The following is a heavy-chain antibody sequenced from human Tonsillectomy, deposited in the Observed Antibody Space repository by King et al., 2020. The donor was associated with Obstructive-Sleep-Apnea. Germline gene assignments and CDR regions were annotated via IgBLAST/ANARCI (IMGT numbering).Heavy chain of an antibody. CDR2: IQPGDSYT. D-gene: IGHD4-17*01. CDR1: GYSFTNFW. J-gene: IGHJ4*02. CDR3: AGHEVGYGDYVRPFDY. Sequence: QLVQSGAEVKKPGESLRISCKGSGYSFTNFWISWVRQMPGKGLEWMGRIQPGDSYTNYSPSFHGHVTISADKSISTAYLHWSSLKASDTAMYYCAGHEVGYGDYVRPFDYWGQGTLVTVSS. V-gene: IGHV5-10-1*03.